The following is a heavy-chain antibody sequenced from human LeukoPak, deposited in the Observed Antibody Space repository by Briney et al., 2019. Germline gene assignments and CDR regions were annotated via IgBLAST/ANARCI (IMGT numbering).Heavy chain of an antibody. Sequence: PGGSLRLSCAASGFTFSSYAMHWVRQAPGKGLEWVAVISYDGSNKYYADSVKGRFTISRDNSKNTLYLQMNSLRAEDTAVYYCARGQEGATGGFDYWGQGTLVTVSS. CDR1: GFTFSSYA. CDR2: ISYDGSNK. V-gene: IGHV3-30-3*01. J-gene: IGHJ4*02. D-gene: IGHD1-26*01. CDR3: ARGQEGATGGFDY.